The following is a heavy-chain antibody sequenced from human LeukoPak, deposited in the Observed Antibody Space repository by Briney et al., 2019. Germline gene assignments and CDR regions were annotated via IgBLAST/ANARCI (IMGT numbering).Heavy chain of an antibody. V-gene: IGHV3-11*04. CDR1: GFTFTDYY. D-gene: IGHD2-15*01. CDR2: ISVSGTTM. J-gene: IGHJ4*02. Sequence: PGGSLRLSCATSGFTFTDYYMTWIRQAPGKGLEWISYISVSGTTMYYADSVKGRFTLSRDNAKNSLYLQMNSLRAEDTAVYYCVRDNPRCCGVVPANIDDYWGQGTLVTVSS. CDR3: VRDNPRCCGVVPANIDDY.